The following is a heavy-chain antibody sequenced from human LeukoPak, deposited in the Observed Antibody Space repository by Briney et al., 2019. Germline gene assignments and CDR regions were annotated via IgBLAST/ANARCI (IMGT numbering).Heavy chain of an antibody. CDR1: GFTFSSYE. D-gene: IGHD3-22*01. V-gene: IGHV3-48*03. Sequence: GGSLRLSCAAPGFTFSSYEMNWVPQAPGKGLEWVSYISSSGSTIYYADSVKGRFTISRDNAKNSLYLQMNSLRAENTAVYYCARMPTENYDSSGYCDYWGQGTLVTVSS. CDR3: ARMPTENYDSSGYCDY. J-gene: IGHJ4*02. CDR2: ISSSGSTI.